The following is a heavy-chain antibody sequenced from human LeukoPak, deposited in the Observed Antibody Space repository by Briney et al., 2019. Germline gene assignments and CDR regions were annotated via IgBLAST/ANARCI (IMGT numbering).Heavy chain of an antibody. CDR3: AKDRITRGFDP. V-gene: IGHV3-30*18. Sequence: PGGSLGPSCVISGFTFSTYGMHWVRQAPGKELEWVAVISPDGSSKYYVDSVEGRFTISRDNSKNTLYVQMNSLRAEDTAVYFCAKDRITRGFDPWGQGTLVTVSS. D-gene: IGHD3-10*01. CDR2: ISPDGSSK. J-gene: IGHJ5*02. CDR1: GFTFSTYG.